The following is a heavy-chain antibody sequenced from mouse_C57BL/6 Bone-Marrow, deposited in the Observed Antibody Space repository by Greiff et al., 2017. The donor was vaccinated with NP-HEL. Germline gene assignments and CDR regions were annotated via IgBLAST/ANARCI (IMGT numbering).Heavy chain of an antibody. D-gene: IGHD4-1*01. J-gene: IGHJ3*01. V-gene: IGHV1-81*01. CDR3: ARCLGRGYPWFAY. Sequence: QVQLKESGAELARPGASVKLSCKASGYTFTSYGISWVKQRTGQGLEWIGEIYPRSGNTYYNEKFKGKATLTADKSSSTAYMELRSLTSEDSAVYFCARCLGRGYPWFAYWGQGTLVTVSA. CDR2: IYPRSGNT. CDR1: GYTFTSYG.